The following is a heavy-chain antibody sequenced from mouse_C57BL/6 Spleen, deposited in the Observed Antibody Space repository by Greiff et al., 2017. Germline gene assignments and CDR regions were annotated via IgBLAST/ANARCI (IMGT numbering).Heavy chain of an antibody. CDR2: IDPSDSYT. V-gene: IGHV1-50*01. Sequence: QVQLKQPGAELVKPGASVKLSCKASGYTFTSYWMQWVKQRPGQGLEWIGEIDPSDSYTNYNQKFKGKATLTVDTSSSPAYMQLSSLTSEDSAVYYCASMVTTGEYYFDYWGQGTTLTVSS. J-gene: IGHJ2*01. CDR3: ASMVTTGEYYFDY. D-gene: IGHD2-2*01. CDR1: GYTFTSYW.